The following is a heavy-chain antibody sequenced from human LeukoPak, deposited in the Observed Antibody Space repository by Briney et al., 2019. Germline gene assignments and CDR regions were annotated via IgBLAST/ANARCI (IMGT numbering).Heavy chain of an antibody. D-gene: IGHD6-13*01. J-gene: IGHJ5*02. V-gene: IGHV5-51*01. Sequence: GESLKISCKGSGYSFTSYWIGWVRQMPGKGLEWMGIIYPGDSDTRYSPSFQGQVTISADKSISTAYLQWSSLKASDTAMYYCARHRPGIAAAGTVNWFDPWGQGTLVTVSS. CDR1: GYSFTSYW. CDR2: IYPGDSDT. CDR3: ARHRPGIAAAGTVNWFDP.